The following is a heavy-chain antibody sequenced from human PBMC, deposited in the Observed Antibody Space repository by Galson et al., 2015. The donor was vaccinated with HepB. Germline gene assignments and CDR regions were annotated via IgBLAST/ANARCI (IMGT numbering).Heavy chain of an antibody. CDR1: GYTFTSYD. Sequence: SVKVSCKASGYTFTSYDINWVRQATGQGLEWMGWMNPNSGNTGYTQKFQGGVTMTRNTSISTAYMELSSLRSEDTAVYYCARVFRAYSGYDYEYYYYYMDVWGKGTTVTVSS. D-gene: IGHD5-12*01. CDR3: ARVFRAYSGYDYEYYYYYMDV. CDR2: MNPNSGNT. V-gene: IGHV1-8*01. J-gene: IGHJ6*03.